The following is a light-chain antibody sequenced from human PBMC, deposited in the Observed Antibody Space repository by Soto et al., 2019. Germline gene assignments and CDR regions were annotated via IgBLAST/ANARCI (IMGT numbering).Light chain of an antibody. CDR3: QAVGRSLPLT. V-gene: IGKV3-20*01. CDR2: GAS. CDR1: QSVSSSH. J-gene: IGKJ4*01. Sequence: LTHSAGTLSLSPGERATLSCRARQSVSSSHLAWYQQKPGQAPRLLIYGASSRATGIPDRFSGSGSGTDFTLTISSLEPEDVVVYYWQAVGRSLPLTFGGGTNVDIK.